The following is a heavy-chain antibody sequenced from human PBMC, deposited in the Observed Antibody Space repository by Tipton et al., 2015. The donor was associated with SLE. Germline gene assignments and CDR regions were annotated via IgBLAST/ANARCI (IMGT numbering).Heavy chain of an antibody. CDR1: GYNFGNHW. J-gene: IGHJ6*03. V-gene: IGHV5-51*03. CDR3: ARRGDYPALRHSGYYIDV. Sequence: QLVQSGAELKKPGESLKISCRATGYNFGNHWIAWVRQRPGKGLEWMGIIYPDDSETRYNPSFQGHVTISGDTSINTAYLHWSSLEASDTATYYCARRGDYPALRHSGYYIDVWGSGTTVTVSS. D-gene: IGHD3-10*01. CDR2: IYPDDSET.